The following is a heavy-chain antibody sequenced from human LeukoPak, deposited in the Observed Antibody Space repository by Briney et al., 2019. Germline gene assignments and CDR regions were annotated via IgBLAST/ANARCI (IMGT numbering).Heavy chain of an antibody. CDR3: ARASGPFDF. CDR2: IFSDGYTK. Sequence: GGSLRLSCAPSGFIFSTYCMHWVRQAPGRGLEWVAVIFSDGYTKYYAGSVKDRFTIYRDNSKNTLYLHMNSLIPGDTGVYYCARASGPFDFWGQGTLLTVSS. J-gene: IGHJ4*02. CDR1: GFIFSTYC. V-gene: IGHV3-33*01. D-gene: IGHD3-10*01.